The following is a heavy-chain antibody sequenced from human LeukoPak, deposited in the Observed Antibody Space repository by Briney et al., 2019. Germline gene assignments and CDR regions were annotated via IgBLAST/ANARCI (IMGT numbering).Heavy chain of an antibody. Sequence: TGGSLRLSCAASGFTFDDYAMHWVRQAPGKGLEWVSGISWNSGSIGYADSVKGRFTISRDNAKNSLYLQMNSLRAEDMALYYCAKDMGTEYYYDSTGGAFDIWGQGTMVTVSS. CDR2: ISWNSGSI. V-gene: IGHV3-9*03. CDR1: GFTFDDYA. J-gene: IGHJ3*02. D-gene: IGHD3-22*01. CDR3: AKDMGTEYYYDSTGGAFDI.